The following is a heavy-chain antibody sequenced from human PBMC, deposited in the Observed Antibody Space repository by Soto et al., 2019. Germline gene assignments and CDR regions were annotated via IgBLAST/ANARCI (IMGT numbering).Heavy chain of an antibody. CDR1: GYSFSTYA. CDR2: INGGKGNT. D-gene: IGHD1-1*01. V-gene: IGHV1-3*01. J-gene: IGHJ6*02. Sequence: QVQVVQSGAEVKKPGASVKVSCKASGYSFSTYAMHWVRQAPGQGLEWMGWINGGKGNTKYSQKFKDRVTISRDTSASTGYMERSSLRSEDTAVYYCARGKGMEENYYYHGMDVWGPGTTVTVS. CDR3: ARGKGMEENYYYHGMDV.